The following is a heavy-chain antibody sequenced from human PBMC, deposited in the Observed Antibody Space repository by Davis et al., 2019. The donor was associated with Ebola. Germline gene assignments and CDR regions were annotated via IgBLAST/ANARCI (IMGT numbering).Heavy chain of an antibody. Sequence: PSETLSLTCAVYGGSFSGYYWSWIRQPPGKGLEWIGEINHSGSTNYNPSLKSRVTISVDTSKNQFSLKLSSVTAADTAVYYCARGGWAAPTSISYYMDVWGKGTTVTVSS. CDR3: ARGGWAAPTSISYYMDV. V-gene: IGHV4-34*01. J-gene: IGHJ6*03. CDR2: INHSGST. CDR1: GGSFSGYY. D-gene: IGHD6-6*01.